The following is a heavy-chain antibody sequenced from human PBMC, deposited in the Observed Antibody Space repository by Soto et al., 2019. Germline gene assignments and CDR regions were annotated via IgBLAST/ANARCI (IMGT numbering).Heavy chain of an antibody. J-gene: IGHJ6*04. CDR2: IYSSGSS. D-gene: IGHD4-17*01. CDR3: ARLFTVTTDYYFGMDV. CDR1: GGSISGSY. Sequence: SETLSLTCTVSGGSISGSYRSWVRQPAGKGLEWIGRIYSSGSSNYNPSLNSRLTMSLDTSKNQFSLKLRSVTAADTAIYYCARLFTVTTDYYFGMDVWGEGTTVTFSS. V-gene: IGHV4-4*07.